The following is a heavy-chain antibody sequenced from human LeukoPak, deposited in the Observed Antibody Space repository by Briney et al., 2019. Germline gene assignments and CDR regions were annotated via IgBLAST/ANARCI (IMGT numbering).Heavy chain of an antibody. CDR2: IIPILGIA. CDR3: ARYRPYSSGWRHFDY. V-gene: IGHV1-69*04. CDR1: GGTFSSYA. Sequence: SVKVSCKASGGTFSSYAISWVRQAPGQGLEWMGRIIPILGIANYAQKFQGRVTITADKSTSTAYMELSSLRSEDTAVYYCARYRPYSSGWRHFDYWGQGTLVTVSS. D-gene: IGHD6-19*01. J-gene: IGHJ4*02.